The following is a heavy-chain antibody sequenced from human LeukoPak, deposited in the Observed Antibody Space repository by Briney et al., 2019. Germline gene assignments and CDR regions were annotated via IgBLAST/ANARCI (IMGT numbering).Heavy chain of an antibody. Sequence: AGGSLRLSCAASGFTFSSYWMSWVRQAPGKGLELVANIMEDGSQKYYLDSVKGRFTISRDNAKNSLYLQMNSLRAEDTAVYYCAELGITMIGGVWGKGTTVTISS. J-gene: IGHJ6*04. CDR1: GFTFSSYW. D-gene: IGHD3-10*02. V-gene: IGHV3-7*01. CDR3: AELGITMIGGV. CDR2: IMEDGSQK.